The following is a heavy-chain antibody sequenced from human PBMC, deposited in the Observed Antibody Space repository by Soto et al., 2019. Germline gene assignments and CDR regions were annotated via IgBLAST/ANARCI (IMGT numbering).Heavy chain of an antibody. D-gene: IGHD2-2*02. J-gene: IGHJ6*02. CDR1: GYMFTTYS. V-gene: IGHV1-18*01. Sequence: ASVKVSCKASGYMFTTYSISWVRQAPGQGLEWMGWISAYNGNTKYAQKLQGRVTMTTDTSTSTAYMELRSLRSDDTAAYYCARERCSSTSCYKGPFYYYGLDAWGQGTTVTVSS. CDR2: ISAYNGNT. CDR3: ARERCSSTSCYKGPFYYYGLDA.